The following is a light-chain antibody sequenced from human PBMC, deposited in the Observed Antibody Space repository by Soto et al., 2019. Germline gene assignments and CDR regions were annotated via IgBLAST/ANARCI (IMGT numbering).Light chain of an antibody. CDR2: GGS. Sequence: VMWKSPAAMTHSPGEGATLACRASQGIGGTLAWYQHKPGQAPRLLIYGGSSRATGIPDRFSGSGSGTDFSLTISRLEPEDFAVYYCHQDDNAPLTYGQGTKVDIK. V-gene: IGKV3D-15*02. J-gene: IGKJ2*01. CDR3: HQDDNAPLT. CDR1: QGIGGT.